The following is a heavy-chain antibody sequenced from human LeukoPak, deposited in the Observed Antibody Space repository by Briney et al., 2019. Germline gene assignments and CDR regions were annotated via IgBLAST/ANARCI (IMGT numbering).Heavy chain of an antibody. CDR1: GYTFTGYY. J-gene: IGHJ4*02. Sequence: ASVKVSCKASGYTFTGYYMHWVRQAAGQGLEWMGWINPNSGGTNYAQKFQGRVTMTRDTSISTAYMELSRLRSDDTAVYYCARDQRGYGDYSDYWGQGTLVTVSS. V-gene: IGHV1-2*02. CDR2: INPNSGGT. CDR3: ARDQRGYGDYSDY. D-gene: IGHD4-17*01.